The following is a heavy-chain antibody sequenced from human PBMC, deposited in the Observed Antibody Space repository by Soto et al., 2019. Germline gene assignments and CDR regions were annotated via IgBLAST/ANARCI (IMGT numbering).Heavy chain of an antibody. V-gene: IGHV3-48*01. CDR1: GFTFRNYG. CDR2: IGIGSSTK. Sequence: GGSLRLSCAASGFTFRNYGMNWVRQAPGKGLEWVSYIGIGSSTKYYADSVKGRFTISRDNAKNSLYLQMNSLRAEDTAVYYCARDKFFYNDISGRPLNAFDVWGQGTMVTVPS. J-gene: IGHJ3*01. CDR3: ARDKFFYNDISGRPLNAFDV. D-gene: IGHD3-22*01.